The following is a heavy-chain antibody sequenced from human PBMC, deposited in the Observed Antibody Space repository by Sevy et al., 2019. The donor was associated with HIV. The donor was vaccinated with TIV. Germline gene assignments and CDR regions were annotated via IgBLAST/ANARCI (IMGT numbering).Heavy chain of an antibody. CDR2: IIPIFGTA. J-gene: IGHJ6*02. Sequence: SVKVSCKASGGTFSSYAISWVRQAPGQGLEWMGGIIPIFGTANYAQKFQGRVTITADESTSTAYMELSSLRSEDTAVYYCARGSKYGPVDILTGPPRWDYYYGMDVWGQGTTVTVSS. CDR1: GGTFSSYA. CDR3: ARGSKYGPVDILTGPPRWDYYYGMDV. D-gene: IGHD3-9*01. V-gene: IGHV1-69*13.